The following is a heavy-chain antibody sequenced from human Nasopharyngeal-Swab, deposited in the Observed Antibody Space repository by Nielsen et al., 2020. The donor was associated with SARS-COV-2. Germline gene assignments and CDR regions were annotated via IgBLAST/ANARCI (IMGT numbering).Heavy chain of an antibody. D-gene: IGHD5-24*01. J-gene: IGHJ3*02. CDR2: IWYDGSNK. Sequence: WIRQPQGKGLEWVAVIWYDGSNKYYADSVKGRFTISRDNSKNTLYLQMNSLRAEDTAVYYCARPVAPGGYNSGSAFDIWGQGTMVTVSS. CDR3: ARPVAPGGYNSGSAFDI. V-gene: IGHV3-33*01.